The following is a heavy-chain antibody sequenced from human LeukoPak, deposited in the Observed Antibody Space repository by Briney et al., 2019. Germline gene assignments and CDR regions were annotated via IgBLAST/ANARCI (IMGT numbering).Heavy chain of an antibody. CDR3: ARDRHCSSTSCYSFGWFDP. V-gene: IGHV4-30-4*08. J-gene: IGHJ5*02. CDR2: IYYSGST. CDR1: GGSISSGDYY. Sequence: SQTLSLTCTVSGGSISSGDYYWSWIRQPPGKGLEWIGYIYYSGSTYYNPSLKSRVTISVDTSKNQFSLKLSSVTAADTAVYYCARDRHCSSTSCYSFGWFDPWGQGTLVTVSS. D-gene: IGHD2-2*01.